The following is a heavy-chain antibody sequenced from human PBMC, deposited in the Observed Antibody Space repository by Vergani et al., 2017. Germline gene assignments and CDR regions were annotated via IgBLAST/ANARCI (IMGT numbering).Heavy chain of an antibody. CDR1: GFTFSDYY. CDR3: ARSYVLLWFGLDY. Sequence: QVQLVESGGGLVKPGGSLRLSCAASGFTFSDYYMSWIRQAPGKGLEWVSYISSSSSYTNYADSVKGRFTISRDNAKNSLYLPMNSLRAEDTAVYYCARSYVLLWFGLDYWGQGTLVTVSS. V-gene: IGHV3-11*06. D-gene: IGHD3-10*01. CDR2: ISSSSSYT. J-gene: IGHJ4*02.